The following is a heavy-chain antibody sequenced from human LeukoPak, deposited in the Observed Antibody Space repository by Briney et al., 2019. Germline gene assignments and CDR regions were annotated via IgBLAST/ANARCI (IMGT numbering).Heavy chain of an antibody. J-gene: IGHJ4*02. CDR3: ARARETVTIDS. CDR1: GGSFSGHY. D-gene: IGHD4-11*01. CDR2: INHSGST. V-gene: IGHV4-34*01. Sequence: PSETLSLTCAVYGGSFSGHYWTWIRQSPEKGLEWIGEINHSGSTNYNPSLKSRVTMSADTSKNQFSLKMRSVTAADTAIYYCARARETVTIDSWGRGTLVTVSS.